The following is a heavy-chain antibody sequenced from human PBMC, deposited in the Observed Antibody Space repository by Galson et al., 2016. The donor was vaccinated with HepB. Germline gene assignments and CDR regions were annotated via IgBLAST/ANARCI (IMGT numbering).Heavy chain of an antibody. V-gene: IGHV3-64D*06. J-gene: IGHJ4*02. CDR2: ISSIGIST. Sequence: SLRLSCAASGFTFSTYSMHWVRQAPGKGLEYVSTISSIGISTNYADSVKGRFTISRDNTKNTLYLQMSSLRPEDTGVYYCVKDGGDYGDHAVDYWGQGTLVTVSS. D-gene: IGHD4-17*01. CDR3: VKDGGDYGDHAVDY. CDR1: GFTFSTYS.